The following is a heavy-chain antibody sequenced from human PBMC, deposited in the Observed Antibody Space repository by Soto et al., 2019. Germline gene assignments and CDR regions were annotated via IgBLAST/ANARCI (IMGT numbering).Heavy chain of an antibody. CDR3: ARGYQGSGYIPFNI. V-gene: IGHV4-59*01. CDR1: GGSISRYY. D-gene: IGHD3-22*01. J-gene: IGHJ3*02. CDR2: VYYSGST. Sequence: SETLSLPCTVSGGSISRYYWSWIRQPPGKGLEYIGYVYYSGSTNSNPSLKSRFTISVDTSKNQFCLRLISVTAADAAVYYRARGYQGSGYIPFNIRGQRPMVTVSS.